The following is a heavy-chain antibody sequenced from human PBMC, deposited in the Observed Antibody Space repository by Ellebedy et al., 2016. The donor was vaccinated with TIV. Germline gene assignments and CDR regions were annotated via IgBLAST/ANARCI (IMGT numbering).Heavy chain of an antibody. D-gene: IGHD2-2*01. CDR3: ARDLEGYCSSTNCYGFGRLDY. V-gene: IGHV1-2*04. Sequence: AASVKVSCKASGYTFTGYYMHWVRQAPGQGLEWMGWINPNSGGTNYAQKFQGWVTMTRDTSISTAYMELSRLSSDDTAVYYCARDLEGYCSSTNCYGFGRLDYWGQGTLVTVSS. CDR2: INPNSGGT. J-gene: IGHJ4*02. CDR1: GYTFTGYY.